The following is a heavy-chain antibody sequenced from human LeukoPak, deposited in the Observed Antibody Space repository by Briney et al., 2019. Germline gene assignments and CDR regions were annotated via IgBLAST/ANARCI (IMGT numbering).Heavy chain of an antibody. CDR1: GYSFTSYW. Sequence: GESLEISCKGSGYSFTSYWIGWVRQMPGKGLEWMGIIYPGDSDTRYSPSFQGQVTISADKSISTAYLQWSSLKASDTAMYYCARRVVYDSSGYNAFDIWGQGTTVTVSS. D-gene: IGHD3-22*01. V-gene: IGHV5-51*01. CDR3: ARRVVYDSSGYNAFDI. CDR2: IYPGDSDT. J-gene: IGHJ3*02.